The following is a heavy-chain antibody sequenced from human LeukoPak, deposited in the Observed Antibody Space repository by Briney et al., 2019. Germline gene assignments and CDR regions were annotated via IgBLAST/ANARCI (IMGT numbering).Heavy chain of an antibody. Sequence: GASVKVSCKASGYTFTGYYMHWVRQAPGQGLEWMGWINPNSGGTNYAQTFQGRVTMTRDTSISTAYMELSRLRSDDTAVYYCARGAGSWYYFDYWGQGTLVTVSS. J-gene: IGHJ4*02. V-gene: IGHV1-2*02. D-gene: IGHD1-26*01. CDR1: GYTFTGYY. CDR2: INPNSGGT. CDR3: ARGAGSWYYFDY.